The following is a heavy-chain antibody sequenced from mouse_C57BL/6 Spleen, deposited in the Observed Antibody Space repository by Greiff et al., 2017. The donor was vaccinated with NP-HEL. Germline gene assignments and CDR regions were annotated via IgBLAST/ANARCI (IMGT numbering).Heavy chain of an antibody. Sequence: QVQLQQSGAELVRPGASVTLSCKASGYTFTDYEMHWVKQTPVHGLEWIGAIDPETGGTAYNQKFKGKAILTADKSSSTAYMELRSLTSEDSAVYYCTRGLLRGFAYWGQGTLVTVSA. CDR1: GYTFTDYE. D-gene: IGHD2-3*01. CDR3: TRGLLRGFAY. CDR2: IDPETGGT. J-gene: IGHJ3*01. V-gene: IGHV1-15*01.